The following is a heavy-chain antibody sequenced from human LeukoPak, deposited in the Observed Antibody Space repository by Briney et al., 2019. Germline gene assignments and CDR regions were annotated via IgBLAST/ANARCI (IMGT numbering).Heavy chain of an antibody. Sequence: PGGSLRLSCAASGFTFSNYAMSWVRQAPGKGLEWVPGISGSGGSTYYADSVKGRFTISRDKSKNTLYLQMNSLRAEDTAVYYCAKHGGKTYFDYWGQGTLVTVSS. V-gene: IGHV3-23*01. CDR2: ISGSGGST. CDR3: AKHGGKTYFDY. CDR1: GFTFSNYA. J-gene: IGHJ4*02.